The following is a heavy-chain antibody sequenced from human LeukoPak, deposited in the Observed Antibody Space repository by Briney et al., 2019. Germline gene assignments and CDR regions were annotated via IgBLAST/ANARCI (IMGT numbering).Heavy chain of an antibody. CDR1: GFTFDDYG. CDR2: INWNGGGT. CDR3: ARHYDYYYYYMDV. J-gene: IGHJ6*03. D-gene: IGHD3-3*01. V-gene: IGHV3-20*04. Sequence: GGSLRLSCAASGFTFDDYGMSWVRQAPGKGLEWVSGINWNGGGTGYADSVKGRFTISRDNAKNTLYLQMNSLRVEDTAVYYCARHYDYYYYYMDVWGKGTTVTVSS.